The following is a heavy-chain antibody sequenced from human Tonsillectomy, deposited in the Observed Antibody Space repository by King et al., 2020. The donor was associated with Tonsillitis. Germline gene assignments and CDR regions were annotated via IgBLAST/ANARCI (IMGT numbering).Heavy chain of an antibody. Sequence: VQLVESGGDLVKPGGSLILSCAASGFTFSSHWMHWVRQAPGQGLVWLSNINNDGSTTSYADAVKGRFPISRDNAKNTLFLQLNSLRVDDTAVYYCTRDPDTSNKIDYWGQGTLVTVSS. CDR2: INNDGSTT. J-gene: IGHJ4*02. V-gene: IGHV3-74*01. CDR3: TRDPDTSNKIDY. CDR1: GFTFSSHW. D-gene: IGHD5-18*01.